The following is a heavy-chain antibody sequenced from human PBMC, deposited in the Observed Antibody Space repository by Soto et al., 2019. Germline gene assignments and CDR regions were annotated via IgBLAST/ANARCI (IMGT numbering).Heavy chain of an antibody. CDR1: GYTFTSYG. D-gene: IGHD6-13*01. V-gene: IGHV1-18*01. Sequence: PWASVKVSCKASGYTFTSYGISWVRQAPGQGLEWMGWISAYNGNTNYAQKLQGRGTMTTDTSTSTAYIELRSLRSDDTAVYYGASGAQLPCIGAAGTLKLYYYYGMDVWGQGTTVTVSS. J-gene: IGHJ6*02. CDR2: ISAYNGNT. CDR3: ASGAQLPCIGAAGTLKLYYYYGMDV.